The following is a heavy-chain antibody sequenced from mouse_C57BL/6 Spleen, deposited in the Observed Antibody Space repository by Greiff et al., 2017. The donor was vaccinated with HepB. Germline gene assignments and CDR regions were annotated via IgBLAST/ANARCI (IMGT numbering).Heavy chain of an antibody. CDR3: ARYYYYGSSYWYFDV. J-gene: IGHJ1*03. Sequence: VKLVESGPELVKPGASVKISCKASGYAFSSSWMNWVKQRPGKGLEWIGRIYPGDGDTNYNGKFKGKATLTADKSSSTAYMQLSSLTSEDSAVYFCARYYYYGSSYWYFDVWGTGTTVTVSS. V-gene: IGHV1-82*01. D-gene: IGHD1-1*01. CDR2: IYPGDGDT. CDR1: GYAFSSSW.